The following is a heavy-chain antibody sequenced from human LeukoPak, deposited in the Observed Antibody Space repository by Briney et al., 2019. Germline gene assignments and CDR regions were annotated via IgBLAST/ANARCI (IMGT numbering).Heavy chain of an antibody. CDR3: ARDTGSGSYYYDGMDV. D-gene: IGHD3-10*01. CDR1: GFTFSDYY. V-gene: IGHV3-11*06. Sequence: GGSLRLYCAASGFTFSDYYMSWIRQAPGKGLEWVSYISSSSSYTNYADSVKGRFTISRDNAKNSVYLQMNRLRAEDTAVYYCARDTGSGSYYYDGMDVWGKGTTVSVSS. CDR2: ISSSSSYT. J-gene: IGHJ6*04.